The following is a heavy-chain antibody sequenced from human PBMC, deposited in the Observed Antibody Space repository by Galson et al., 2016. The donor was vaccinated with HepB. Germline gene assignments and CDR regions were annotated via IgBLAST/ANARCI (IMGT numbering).Heavy chain of an antibody. CDR1: DDTFASYA. CDR3: ARGGQPGELNWFDP. D-gene: IGHD1-26*01. V-gene: IGHV1-69*13. CDR2: VLPVFGGP. Sequence: SVKVSCKASDDTFASYAVSWIRQAPGQGLEWIGGVLPVFGGPNYAQKFRDRVTITADESTTTVYMDLSRLTSEDTAVYFCARGGQPGELNWFDPWGQGTQVTVSS. J-gene: IGHJ5*02.